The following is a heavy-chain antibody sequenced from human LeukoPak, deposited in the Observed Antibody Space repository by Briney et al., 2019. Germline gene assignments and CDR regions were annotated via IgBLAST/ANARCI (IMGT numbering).Heavy chain of an antibody. CDR3: TRGGHSSGMFWNN. Sequence: PGGSLRLSCAASGFTFTPYWMTWVRQAPGRGPEWVATIKPGGSEKFYVDSVKGRFSISRDNAKSSLYLQMNSLRAEDTAVYYCTRGGHSSGMFWNNWGQGTLVTVSS. J-gene: IGHJ4*02. D-gene: IGHD6-25*01. V-gene: IGHV3-7*01. CDR2: IKPGGSEK. CDR1: GFTFTPYW.